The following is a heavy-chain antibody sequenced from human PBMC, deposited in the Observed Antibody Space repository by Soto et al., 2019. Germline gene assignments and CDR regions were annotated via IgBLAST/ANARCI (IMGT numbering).Heavy chain of an antibody. Sequence: QVQLVESGGGVVQPGRSLRLSCAASGFTFSSYAMHWVRQAPGKGLKWVAVISYDGSNKYYADSVKGRFTISRDNSKNTLYLQMNSLRAEDTAVYYCATTTVVRMADYYGMDVWGQGTTVTVSS. D-gene: IGHD4-17*01. V-gene: IGHV3-30-3*01. CDR3: ATTTVVRMADYYGMDV. CDR1: GFTFSSYA. CDR2: ISYDGSNK. J-gene: IGHJ6*02.